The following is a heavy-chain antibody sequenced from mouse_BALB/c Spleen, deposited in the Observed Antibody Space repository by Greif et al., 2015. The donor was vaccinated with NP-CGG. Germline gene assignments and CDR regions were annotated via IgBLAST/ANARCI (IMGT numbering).Heavy chain of an antibody. CDR1: GFTFSDYY. CDR3: ARDRNGNDDYAMDY. Sequence: VQLKESGGGLVKPGGSLKLSCAASGFTFSDYYMYWVRQTPEKRLEWVATISDGGSYTYYPDSVKGRFTISRDNAKNNLYLQRSSLKSEDTAMYYCARDRNGNDDYAMDYWGQGTSVTVSS. D-gene: IGHD2-2*01. CDR2: ISDGGSYT. V-gene: IGHV5-4*02. J-gene: IGHJ4*01.